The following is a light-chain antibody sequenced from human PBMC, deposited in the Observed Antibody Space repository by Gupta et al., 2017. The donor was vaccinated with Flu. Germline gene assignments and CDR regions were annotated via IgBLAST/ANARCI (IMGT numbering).Light chain of an antibody. V-gene: IGLV6-57*03. CDR2: EDN. CDR1: SGNIASYY. J-gene: IGLJ3*02. CDR3: QAYDSSSQV. Sequence: FMLTQPHSVSESPGQTVTISCTRSSGNIASYYVQWYQQRPGSAPTTVIYEDNQRPSGVPDRFSGSIDSSSNSASLTISGRKTEDEDDYYCQAYDSSSQVFGGGTKLTV.